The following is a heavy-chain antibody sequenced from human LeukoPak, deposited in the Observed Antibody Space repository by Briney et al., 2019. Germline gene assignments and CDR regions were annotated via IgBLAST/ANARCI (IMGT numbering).Heavy chain of an antibody. CDR3: ARESVGSSGSYRFDY. CDR2: IIPIFGTA. J-gene: IGHJ4*02. V-gene: IGHV1-69*13. CDR1: GGTLSSYA. D-gene: IGHD3-10*01. Sequence: SVKVSCKASGGTLSSYAISWVRQAPGQGLEWMGGIIPIFGTANYAQKFQGRVTITADESTSTAYMELGSLRSEDTAVYYCARESVGSSGSYRFDYWGQGTLVTVSS.